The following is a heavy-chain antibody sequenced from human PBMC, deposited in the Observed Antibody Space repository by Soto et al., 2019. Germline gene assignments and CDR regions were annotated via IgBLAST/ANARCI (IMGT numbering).Heavy chain of an antibody. CDR1: GGSISSSSYY. Sequence: SETLSLTCTVSGGSISSSSYYWGWIRQPPGKGLEWIGSIYYNGSTYYNPSLKSRVTISVDTSKNQFSLKLSSVTAADTAVYYCARDRVIWYSSSWRGTWSFDPWGQGTLVTVSS. CDR2: IYYNGST. V-gene: IGHV4-39*02. D-gene: IGHD6-13*01. CDR3: ARDRVIWYSSSWRGTWSFDP. J-gene: IGHJ5*02.